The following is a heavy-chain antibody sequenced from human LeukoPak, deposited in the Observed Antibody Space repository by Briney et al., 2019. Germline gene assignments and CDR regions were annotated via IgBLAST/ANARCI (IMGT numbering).Heavy chain of an antibody. Sequence: SETLSLTCTVSDGSISSYYWSWIRQPAGKGLEWIGRLYTSGSTNYNPSLKSRVTMSVNTSKNQFSLKLSSVTAADTAVYYCACSSSGWFWNYWGQGTLVTVSS. CDR2: LYTSGST. CDR3: ACSSSGWFWNY. D-gene: IGHD6-19*01. CDR1: DGSISSYY. J-gene: IGHJ4*02. V-gene: IGHV4-4*07.